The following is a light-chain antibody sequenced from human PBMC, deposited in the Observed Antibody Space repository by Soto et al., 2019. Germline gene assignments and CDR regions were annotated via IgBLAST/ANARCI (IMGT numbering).Light chain of an antibody. CDR1: SSDVGRYNL. J-gene: IGLJ1*01. V-gene: IGLV2-23*01. CDR3: CSYAGTNTFV. Sequence: QSALTQPASVSGSPGQSITISCTGTSSDVGRYNLVSWYQQHPGKAPKLMIYEGTKRPSGVSNRFSGSKSANTASLTISGLQTEDEDDYYCCSYAGTNTFVFGTGTKLTVL. CDR2: EGT.